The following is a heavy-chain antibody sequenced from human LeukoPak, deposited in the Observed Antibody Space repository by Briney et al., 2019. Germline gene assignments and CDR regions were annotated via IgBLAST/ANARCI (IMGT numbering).Heavy chain of an antibody. D-gene: IGHD3-10*01. J-gene: IGHJ6*02. CDR2: ISRSSSYI. CDR3: ARDLRAGRAGSGPMDV. Sequence: GGSLRLSCAASGFTFSSYSMNWVRQAPGKGLEWVSSISRSSSYIYYADSVKGRFTISRDNAKNSLYLQMNSLRAEDTAVYYCARDLRAGRAGSGPMDVWGQGTTVTVSS. V-gene: IGHV3-21*01. CDR1: GFTFSSYS.